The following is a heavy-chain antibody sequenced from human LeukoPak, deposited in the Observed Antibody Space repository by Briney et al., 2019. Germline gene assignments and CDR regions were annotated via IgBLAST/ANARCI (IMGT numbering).Heavy chain of an antibody. Sequence: ASVKVSCKASGYTFTGYYMHGVRQAPGQGLEWMGGINPNRGGTNYAQKFQGRVTMTRDTSIITAYMELSRLRSDDAGGYYCARDLTESQPIDYFHHWRPGPLVPVSS. J-gene: IGHJ1*01. CDR2: INPNRGGT. D-gene: IGHD2-2*01. CDR1: GYTFTGYY. V-gene: IGHV1-2*02. CDR3: ARDLTESQPIDYFHH.